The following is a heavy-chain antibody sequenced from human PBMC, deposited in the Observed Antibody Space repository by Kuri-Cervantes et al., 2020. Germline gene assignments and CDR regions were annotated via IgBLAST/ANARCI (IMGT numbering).Heavy chain of an antibody. CDR1: GFTFNTNW. CDR3: GRTPRGDYAEYYFDF. CDR2: IKEDVNKK. J-gene: IGHJ4*02. D-gene: IGHD4-17*01. V-gene: IGHV3-7*01. Sequence: GGSLRLSCAASGFTFNTNWMNWVRQAPGKGLEWVALIKEDVNKKYYMDSVKGRFAISRDNARKSVYLQMSSLRVEDTAVYFCGRTPRGDYAEYYFDFWGQGVLVTVSS.